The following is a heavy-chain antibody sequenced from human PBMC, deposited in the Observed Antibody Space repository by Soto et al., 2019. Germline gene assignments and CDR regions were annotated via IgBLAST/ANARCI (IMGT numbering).Heavy chain of an antibody. CDR3: ARDLAKGGGSAGFDY. CDR2: INPKSGGT. Sequence: SVKVSCKASGYTVTVYCMHGVRQAPVQGLEWMGWINPKSGGTMYPQKFQGRVTMTWDTSISTAYMALTRLRSDDTAVYYCARDLAKGGGSAGFDYWGQGTLVIGSS. J-gene: IGHJ4*02. CDR1: GYTVTVYC. D-gene: IGHD1-26*01. V-gene: IGHV1-2*02.